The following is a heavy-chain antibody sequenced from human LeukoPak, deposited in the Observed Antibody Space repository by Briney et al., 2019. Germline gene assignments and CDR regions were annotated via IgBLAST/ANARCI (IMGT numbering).Heavy chain of an antibody. Sequence: GGSLRLSCAASGFTVSSSYMSWVRQAPGKGLEWVSVIYSGGNSYYGDSVKGRFTISRDSSKNTLYLQMNSLRAEDTAVYYCARGYCSSISCNWLDPWGQGTLVTVSS. J-gene: IGHJ5*02. CDR3: ARGYCSSISCNWLDP. V-gene: IGHV3-66*01. D-gene: IGHD2-2*01. CDR1: GFTVSSSY. CDR2: IYSGGNS.